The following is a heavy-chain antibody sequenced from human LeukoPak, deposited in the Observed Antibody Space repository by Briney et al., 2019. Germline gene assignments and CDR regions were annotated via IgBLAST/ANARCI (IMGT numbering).Heavy chain of an antibody. Sequence: GGSLRLSCAASGFTFSGSAMHLVRQASGKGLEWVGRIRSKAYNYATAYAASVKGRFTISRDDSKNTAYLQMNSLKTEDTAVYYCTRYYDFWSPTIPHNYYYYMDVWGKGTTVTVSS. J-gene: IGHJ6*03. D-gene: IGHD3-3*01. CDR2: IRSKAYNYAT. CDR3: TRYYDFWSPTIPHNYYYYMDV. CDR1: GFTFSGSA. V-gene: IGHV3-73*01.